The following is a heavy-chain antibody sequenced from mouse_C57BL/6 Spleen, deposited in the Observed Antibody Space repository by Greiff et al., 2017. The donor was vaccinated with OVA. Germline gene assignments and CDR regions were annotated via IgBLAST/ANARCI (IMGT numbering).Heavy chain of an antibody. Sequence: VKLMESGPGLVAPSQSLSITCTVSGFSLTSYAISWVRQPPGKGLEWLGVIWTGGGTNYNSALKSRLSISKDNSKSQVFLKMNSLQTDDTARYDCARTLIYYGKGSYALDYWGQGTSVTVSS. CDR3: ARTLIYYGKGSYALDY. D-gene: IGHD2-1*01. CDR2: IWTGGGT. J-gene: IGHJ4*01. CDR1: GFSLTSYA. V-gene: IGHV2-9-1*01.